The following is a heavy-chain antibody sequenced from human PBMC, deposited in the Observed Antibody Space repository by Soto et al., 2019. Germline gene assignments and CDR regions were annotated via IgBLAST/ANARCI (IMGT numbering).Heavy chain of an antibody. CDR1: GFTFSSYG. Sequence: PGGSLRLSCAASGFTFSSYGMHWVRLAPGKGLEWVAVIWYDGSNKYYADSVKGRFTISRDNSKNTLYLQMNSLRAEDTAVYYCARVQVPYMEGHYGIDVLSQGTTVTVSS. CDR3: ARVQVPYMEGHYGIDV. J-gene: IGHJ6*02. D-gene: IGHD1-1*01. CDR2: IWYDGSNK. V-gene: IGHV3-33*01.